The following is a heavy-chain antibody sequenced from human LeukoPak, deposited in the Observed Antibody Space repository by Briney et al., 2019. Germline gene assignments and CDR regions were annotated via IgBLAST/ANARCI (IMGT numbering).Heavy chain of an antibody. D-gene: IGHD2-2*01. J-gene: IGHJ3*01. V-gene: IGHV3-23*01. CDR3: AKDLDAYQSAFDV. CDR2: ISGSGGST. Sequence: PGGSLRLSCAASGFTFSNYAMSWVRQAPGKGLEWVSAISGSGGSTYYADSVKGRFTISRDNSKNTLYLRMNSLRAEDTAVYYCAKDLDAYQSAFDVWGQGTMVTVSS. CDR1: GFTFSNYA.